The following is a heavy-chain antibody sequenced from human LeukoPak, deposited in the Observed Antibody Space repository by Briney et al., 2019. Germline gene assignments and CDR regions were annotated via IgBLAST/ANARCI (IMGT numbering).Heavy chain of an antibody. D-gene: IGHD1-26*01. V-gene: IGHV3-33*01. Sequence: GGSLRLSCAASGFTFSSFGLHWVRQAPGKGLEWVALIWHDGSNEKYADSVKGRFTISRDTSKNTLYLQMNSLRAEDTAVYYCVRDLGGRSGHWGQGTLVTVSS. CDR3: VRDLGGRSGH. CDR2: IWHDGSNE. CDR1: GFTFSSFG. J-gene: IGHJ4*02.